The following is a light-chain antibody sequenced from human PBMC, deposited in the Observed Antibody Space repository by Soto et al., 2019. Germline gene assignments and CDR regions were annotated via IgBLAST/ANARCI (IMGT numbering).Light chain of an antibody. Sequence: QSVLTQPPSASGTPGQRVTISCSGSSSNIGSNTVNWYQQLPGTAPKLLIYSNNQRPSGVPDRCSGSKSGTSASLAISGLQSEDEADYYCAAWDDSRNAFYVFGTGTKLTVL. CDR1: SSNIGSNT. V-gene: IGLV1-44*01. J-gene: IGLJ1*01. CDR3: AAWDDSRNAFYV. CDR2: SNN.